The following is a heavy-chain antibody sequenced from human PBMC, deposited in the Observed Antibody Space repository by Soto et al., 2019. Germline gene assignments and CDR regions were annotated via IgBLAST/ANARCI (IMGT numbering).Heavy chain of an antibody. CDR3: VRGRSYSVYDF. V-gene: IGHV4-4*07. J-gene: IGHJ4*02. CDR1: GGYISVHS. Sequence: SETLSLTSKGSGGYISVHSWICIRQPAGRGLEWIGHIYPSGSTSYNPSLRSRVTMSLDTSNNQIFLNLTSVTAADTAVFYCVRGRSYSVYDFWGPGTLVTVS. CDR2: IYPSGST. D-gene: IGHD5-12*01.